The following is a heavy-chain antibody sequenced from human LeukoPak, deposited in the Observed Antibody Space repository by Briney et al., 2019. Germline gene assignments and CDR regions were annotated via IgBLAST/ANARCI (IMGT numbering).Heavy chain of an antibody. D-gene: IGHD5-24*01. CDR3: AKDGWDGYNRDY. J-gene: IGHJ4*02. Sequence: GGYLRLSCAASGFTFSSYAMSWVRQAPGKGLEWVSAISGSGGSTYYADSVKGRFTISRDNSKNTLYLQMNSLRAEDTAVYYCAKDGWDGYNRDYWGQGTLVTVSS. CDR2: ISGSGGST. CDR1: GFTFSSYA. V-gene: IGHV3-23*01.